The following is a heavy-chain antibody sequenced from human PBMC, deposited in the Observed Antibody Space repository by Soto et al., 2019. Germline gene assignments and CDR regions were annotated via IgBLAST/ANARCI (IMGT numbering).Heavy chain of an antibody. Sequence: QVTLKESGPVLVKPTETLTLTCTDSGFSHSIARMGVSWIRQPPGNALEWLAHIFSNDEKSYSTSLKSRLTISKDTSKSQVVLTMINMDPVDTATYYCARIPYYDSSALTFDYWGQGTLVTVSS. V-gene: IGHV2-26*01. CDR2: IFSNDEK. J-gene: IGHJ4*02. CDR3: ARIPYYDSSALTFDY. D-gene: IGHD3-22*01. CDR1: GFSHSIARMG.